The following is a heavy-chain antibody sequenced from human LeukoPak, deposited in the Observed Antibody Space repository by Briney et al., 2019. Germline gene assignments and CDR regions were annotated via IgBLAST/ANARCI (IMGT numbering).Heavy chain of an antibody. J-gene: IGHJ4*02. Sequence: GGSLRLSCAASGFTFSSYSMNWVRQAPGKGLEWVANIKQDGTEKYYVDSVKGRFTISRDNAKNSLYLQMNSLRVEDTAVYYCARDRPWGYWGQGTLVTVSS. D-gene: IGHD7-27*01. V-gene: IGHV3-7*01. CDR3: ARDRPWGY. CDR2: IKQDGTEK. CDR1: GFTFSSYS.